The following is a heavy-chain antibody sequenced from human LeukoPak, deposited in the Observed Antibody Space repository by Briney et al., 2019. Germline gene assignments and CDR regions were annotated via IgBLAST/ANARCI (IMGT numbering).Heavy chain of an antibody. J-gene: IGHJ5*02. CDR2: ISSSSSYI. Sequence: GGSLRLSCAASGFTFSSYSMNWVRQAPGKGLEWVSSISSSSSYIYYADSVKGRFTISRDNAKNSLYLQMNSLRAEDTAVYYCARDPADWDGFDPWGQGTLVTVSS. CDR3: ARDPADWDGFDP. CDR1: GFTFSSYS. V-gene: IGHV3-21*01. D-gene: IGHD1-26*01.